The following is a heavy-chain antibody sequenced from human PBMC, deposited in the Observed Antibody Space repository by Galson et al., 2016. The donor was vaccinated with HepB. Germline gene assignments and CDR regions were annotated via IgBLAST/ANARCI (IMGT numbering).Heavy chain of an antibody. CDR2: FDPEDGET. Sequence: SVKVSCKVSGYTLTELSMHWVRQAPGKGLEWMGGFDPEDGETIYAQKFQGRVTMTEDTSTDTAYMEVSRLESEDTAVYYCARDRVVCDRDCSTSGYFDLWGGGTLVTVSS. V-gene: IGHV1-24*01. CDR3: ARDRVVCDRDCSTSGYFDL. CDR1: GYTLTELS. D-gene: IGHD2-21*02. J-gene: IGHJ2*01.